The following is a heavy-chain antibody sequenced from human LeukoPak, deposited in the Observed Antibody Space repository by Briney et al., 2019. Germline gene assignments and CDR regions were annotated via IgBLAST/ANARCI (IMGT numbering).Heavy chain of an antibody. CDR3: ARIERRSYSLGFDY. CDR2: IYYRGTA. V-gene: IGHV4-31*03. J-gene: IGHJ4*02. D-gene: IGHD1-1*01. CDR1: VGSISSGGYY. Sequence: SETLSLTCTVSVGSISSGGYYWSWIRQHPGEGLEWVGHIYYRGTAYYNPSLTSRVTISADTSKNQVSLKLSSVNDADTAVYYCARIERRSYSLGFDYWGQGTLVTVSS.